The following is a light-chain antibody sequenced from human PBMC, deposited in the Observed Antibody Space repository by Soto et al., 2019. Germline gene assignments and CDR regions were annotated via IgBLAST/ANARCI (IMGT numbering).Light chain of an antibody. CDR2: EVS. J-gene: IGLJ7*01. CDR1: SSDVGGYNY. V-gene: IGLV2-14*01. CDR3: DSYTSSRAYV. Sequence: QSVLTQPASVSGSPGQSITISCTGTSSDVGGYNYVSWYQQQAGKAPKLIIHEVSNRASGVSNRFSGSKSGNTASLTISGHQAEDEADYYCDSYTSSRAYVFGIGTQLTVL.